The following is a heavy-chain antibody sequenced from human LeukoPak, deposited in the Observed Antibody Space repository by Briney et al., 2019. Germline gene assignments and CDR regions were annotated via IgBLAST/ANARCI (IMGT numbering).Heavy chain of an antibody. J-gene: IGHJ4*02. CDR1: GFTFSSYA. V-gene: IGHV3-7*01. D-gene: IGHD1-20*01. CDR2: IKQDGSEK. CDR3: ATDYNWAYLDY. Sequence: GGSLRLSCAASGFTFSSYAMSWVRQAPGKGLEWVANIKQDGSEKYYVDSVKGRFTISRDNAKNSLYLQMNSLRAEDTAIYYCATDYNWAYLDYWGQGTLVTVSS.